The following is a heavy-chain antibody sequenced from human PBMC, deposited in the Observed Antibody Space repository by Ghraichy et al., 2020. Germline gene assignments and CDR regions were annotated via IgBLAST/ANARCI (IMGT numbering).Heavy chain of an antibody. D-gene: IGHD3-22*01. CDR2: MNPNSGNT. CDR3: ARGSASSGCWDFDY. CDR1: GYTFTSYD. V-gene: IGHV1-8*01. Sequence: ASVKVSCKASGYTFTSYDINWVRQATGQGLEWMGWMNPNSGNTGYAQKFQGRVTMTRNTSISTAYMELSSLRSEDTAVYYCARGSASSGCWDFDYWGQGTLVTVSS. J-gene: IGHJ4*02.